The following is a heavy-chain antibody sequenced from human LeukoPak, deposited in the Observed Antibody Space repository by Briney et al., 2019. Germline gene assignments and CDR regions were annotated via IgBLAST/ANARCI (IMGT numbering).Heavy chain of an antibody. D-gene: IGHD4-17*01. CDR3: VRDKGYGVLDY. CDR1: GDSISSGGYS. Sequence: SQTLSFTCAVSGDSISSGGYSWSWIRQPPGKGLEWIGYIYHSGSAYYKSSLKSRVTMTVDRSKNQFSLELSSVTAADTAVYYCVRDKGYGVLDYWGQGTLVTVSS. CDR2: IYHSGSA. J-gene: IGHJ4*02. V-gene: IGHV4-30-2*01.